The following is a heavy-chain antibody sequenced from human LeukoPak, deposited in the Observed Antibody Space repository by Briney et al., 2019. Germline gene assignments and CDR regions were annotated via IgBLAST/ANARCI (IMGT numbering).Heavy chain of an antibody. CDR2: IRYGADST. Sequence: GGTLTLSCAASGFTFTDYSMTWVRQPPGKGLEWVSTIRYGADSTYYADSVKGRFTISRDNSKNTLYLQMNSLRADDTAVYYCAKGLTTHDYWGQGTLVTVSS. CDR1: GFTFTDYS. J-gene: IGHJ4*02. CDR3: AKGLTTHDY. D-gene: IGHD4-11*01. V-gene: IGHV3-23*01.